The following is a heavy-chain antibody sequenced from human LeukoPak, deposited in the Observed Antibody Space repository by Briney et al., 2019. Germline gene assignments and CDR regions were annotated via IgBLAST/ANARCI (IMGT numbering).Heavy chain of an antibody. V-gene: IGHV3-30*04. J-gene: IGHJ3*02. D-gene: IGHD1-7*01. Sequence: GGSLRLSCAASGFTFSSYAMYWVRQAPGKGLEGVAVISYDGSNKYYADSGKGRFTIYRGNSKNTLYLQMNSLRAEDTAVYYCARDSGNYLDAFDIWGQGTMVTVSS. CDR2: ISYDGSNK. CDR3: ARDSGNYLDAFDI. CDR1: GFTFSSYA.